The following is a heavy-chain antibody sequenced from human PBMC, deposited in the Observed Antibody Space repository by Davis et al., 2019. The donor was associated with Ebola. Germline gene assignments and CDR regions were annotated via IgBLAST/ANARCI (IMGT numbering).Heavy chain of an antibody. CDR1: GFTFSDYY. Sequence: GESLKISCAASGFTFSDYYMSWIRQAPGKGLEWFSYISSVSTYTNFADSVKGRFTISRDNAKNSLYLQMNSLRAEDTAVYYCARAGYYYDSSGYTGVWGKGTTVTVSS. V-gene: IGHV3-11*06. CDR2: ISSVSTYT. D-gene: IGHD3-22*01. J-gene: IGHJ6*04. CDR3: ARAGYYYDSSGYTGV.